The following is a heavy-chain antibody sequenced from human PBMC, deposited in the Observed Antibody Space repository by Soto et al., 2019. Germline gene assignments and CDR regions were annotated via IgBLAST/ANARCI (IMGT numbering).Heavy chain of an antibody. CDR1: GFTFSDYY. CDR2: ISSSGSTI. V-gene: IGHV3-11*01. J-gene: IGHJ5*02. CDR3: ARDRSMITFGGVIAKPGWFDP. D-gene: IGHD3-16*02. Sequence: QVQLVESGGGLVKPGGSLRLSCAASGFTFSDYYTSWIRQAPGKGLEWVSYISSSGSTIYYADSVKGRFTISRDNAKNSLYLQMNSLRAEDTTVYYCARDRSMITFGGVIAKPGWFDPWGQGTLVTVSS.